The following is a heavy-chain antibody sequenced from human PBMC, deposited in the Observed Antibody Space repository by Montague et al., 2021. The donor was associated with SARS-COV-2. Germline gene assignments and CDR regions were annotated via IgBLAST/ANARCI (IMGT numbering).Heavy chain of an antibody. Sequence: CAISGDSVSSNIATWNWIRQSPSSGLEWLGRTYYRSKWYNDYAVSVKSRVTINPDTSNNRISLQLNSVTPEDTAVYYCARAYCGGDCYFYWYFDLWGRGTLVTVSS. J-gene: IGHJ2*01. V-gene: IGHV6-1*01. D-gene: IGHD2-21*02. CDR2: TYYRSKWYN. CDR3: ARAYCGGDCYFYWYFDL. CDR1: GDSVSSNIAT.